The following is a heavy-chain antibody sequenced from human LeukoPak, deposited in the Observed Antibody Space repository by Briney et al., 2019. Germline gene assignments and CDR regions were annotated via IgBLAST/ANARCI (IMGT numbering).Heavy chain of an antibody. CDR1: GGSISSHY. D-gene: IGHD2-21*02. J-gene: IGHJ4*02. Sequence: SETLSLTCTVSGGSISSHYWSWVRQPPGKGLEWLGYIYYSGSTNYNPSLKSRVTISVDTSKNQLSLKLSSVTAADTAVYYCARTFKYCGGDCYSYHDYWGQGTLVTVSS. CDR2: IYYSGST. V-gene: IGHV4-59*11. CDR3: ARTFKYCGGDCYSYHDY.